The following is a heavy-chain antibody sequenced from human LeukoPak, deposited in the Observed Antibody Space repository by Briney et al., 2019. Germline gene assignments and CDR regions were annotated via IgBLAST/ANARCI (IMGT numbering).Heavy chain of an antibody. CDR3: ARDNPGIAAASYNWFDP. J-gene: IGHJ5*02. Sequence: GGSLRLSCAASGFTVSSNYMSWVRQAPGKGLEWVSVIYSGGTTNHADSVKGRFTVSRDNSKNTLYLQMNSLRAEDTAVYYCARDNPGIAAASYNWFDPWGQGTLVTVSS. CDR1: GFTVSSNY. CDR2: IYSGGTT. D-gene: IGHD6-13*01. V-gene: IGHV3-53*01.